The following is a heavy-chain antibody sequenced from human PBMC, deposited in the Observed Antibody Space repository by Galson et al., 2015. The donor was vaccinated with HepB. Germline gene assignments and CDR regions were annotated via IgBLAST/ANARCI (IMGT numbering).Heavy chain of an antibody. Sequence: SLRLSCAASGFTFDDYAMHWVRQAPGKGLEWVSGISWNSGSIGYADSVKGRFTISRDNAKNSLYLQMNSLRAEDTALYYCAKDIWTRIAVAGSTLPLRMRGAFDIWGQGTMVTVSS. J-gene: IGHJ3*02. CDR2: ISWNSGSI. V-gene: IGHV3-9*01. D-gene: IGHD6-19*01. CDR3: AKDIWTRIAVAGSTLPLRMRGAFDI. CDR1: GFTFDDYA.